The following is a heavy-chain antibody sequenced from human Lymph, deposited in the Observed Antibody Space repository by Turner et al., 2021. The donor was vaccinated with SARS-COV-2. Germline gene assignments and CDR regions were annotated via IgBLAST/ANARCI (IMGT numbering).Heavy chain of an antibody. V-gene: IGHV3-30*18. J-gene: IGHJ6*02. D-gene: IGHD3-3*01. CDR1: GFTFSSYS. CDR3: AKVRSIFGVVIGGMDV. CDR2: ISNDGSNK. Sequence: QVQLAESGGGVVQPGRSLRLPCAASGFTFSSYSMHWVRQAPGKGLEWVAVISNDGSNKYYADSVKGRFTISRDNTKKTLYLQMNSLRAEDTAVYYCAKVRSIFGVVIGGMDVWGQGTTVTVSS.